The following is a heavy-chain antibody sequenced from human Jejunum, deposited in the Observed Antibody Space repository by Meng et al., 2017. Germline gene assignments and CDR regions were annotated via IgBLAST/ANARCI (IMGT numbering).Heavy chain of an antibody. V-gene: IGHV3-30*01. CDR2: ISYDGSNN. D-gene: IGHD2/OR15-2a*01. CDR1: GFTFRSFA. Sequence: HVQLGGSGGGVVQPGRSLRLSCTASGFTFRSFAMQWVRQTPGKGLEWVAVISYDGSNNYYADSVMGRFTISRDISKNTLYLEMNSLRPEDTAVYYCVYGPDYWGQGTLVTVSS. J-gene: IGHJ4*02. CDR3: VYGPDY.